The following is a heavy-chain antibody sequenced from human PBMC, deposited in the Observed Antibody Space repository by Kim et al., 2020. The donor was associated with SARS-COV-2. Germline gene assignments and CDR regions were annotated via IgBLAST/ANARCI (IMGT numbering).Heavy chain of an antibody. CDR2: IYYSGST. D-gene: IGHD6-13*01. CDR3: ARARYSSSSWDWFDP. Sequence: SETLSLTCTVSGGSVSSGSYYWSWIRQPPGKGLEWIGYIYYSGSTNYNPSLKSRVTISVDTSKNQFSLKLSSVTAADTAVYYCARARYSSSSWDWFDPWGQGTLVTVSS. J-gene: IGHJ5*02. V-gene: IGHV4-61*01. CDR1: GGSVSSGSYY.